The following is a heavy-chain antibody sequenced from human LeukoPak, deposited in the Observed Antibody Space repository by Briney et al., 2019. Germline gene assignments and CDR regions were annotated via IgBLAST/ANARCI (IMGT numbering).Heavy chain of an antibody. CDR3: AKKWEYCTSAGCYSGLLDF. Sequence: GGSLRLSCAASGFTVSSNYMGWVRQAPGKGLEWVSVIYSGGSTYYADSVKGRFTISRDNSKNTLYLQMNSLRTEDTAVYYCAKKWEYCTSAGCYSGLLDFWGQGTLVTVSS. CDR1: GFTVSSNY. CDR2: IYSGGST. D-gene: IGHD2-15*01. V-gene: IGHV3-66*01. J-gene: IGHJ4*02.